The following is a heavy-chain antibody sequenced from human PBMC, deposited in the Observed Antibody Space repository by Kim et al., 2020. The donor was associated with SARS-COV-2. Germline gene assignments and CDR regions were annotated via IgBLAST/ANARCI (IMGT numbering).Heavy chain of an antibody. J-gene: IGHJ6*01. D-gene: IGHD3-16*01. Sequence: SETLSLTCTVSGGSIASSSYYWAWIRLPPGRGPEWIGNVYYSGSTYYNPSLMSRVAMSLEAAKKHFALNLTSVTAADTAVYYFARGRGSYYSSG. CDR3: ARGRGSYYSSG. CDR1: GGSIASSSYY. V-gene: IGHV4-39*06. CDR2: VYYSGST.